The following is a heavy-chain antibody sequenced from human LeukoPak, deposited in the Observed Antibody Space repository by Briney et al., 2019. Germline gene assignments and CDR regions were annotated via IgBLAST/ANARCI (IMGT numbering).Heavy chain of an antibody. V-gene: IGHV3-48*03. CDR2: ISSSGSTI. J-gene: IGHJ6*04. D-gene: IGHD3-10*02. CDR1: GFTFSSYE. Sequence: GGSLRLTCAASGFTFSSYEMNWVRQAPGKGLEWVSYISSSGSTIYYADSVKGRFTISRDNAKNSLYLQMNSLRAEDTAVYYCAELGIAMIGGVWGKGTTVTISS. CDR3: AELGIAMIGGV.